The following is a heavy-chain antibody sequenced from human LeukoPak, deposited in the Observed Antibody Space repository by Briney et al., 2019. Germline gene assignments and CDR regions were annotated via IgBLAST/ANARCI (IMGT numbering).Heavy chain of an antibody. CDR3: ARVGAVAAADC. CDR2: IFSGDST. CDR1: GFIVSSKY. J-gene: IGHJ4*02. Sequence: GGSLRLSCAASGFIVSSKYMSWDRQAPGKGLEWVSIIFSGDSTYYADSVKGRFTISRDNSKNTVYLQMNSLRAEDTAVYYCARVGAVAAADCWGQGTLVTVSS. V-gene: IGHV3-66*01. D-gene: IGHD6-19*01.